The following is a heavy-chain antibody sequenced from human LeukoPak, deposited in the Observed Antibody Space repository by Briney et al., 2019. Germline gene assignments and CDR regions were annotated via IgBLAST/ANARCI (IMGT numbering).Heavy chain of an antibody. V-gene: IGHV3-23*01. J-gene: IGHJ6*04. D-gene: IGHD2-2*01. CDR3: AKTRPGPAATFYYYGLDV. Sequence: PGGSLRLSCAASGFTFSSYTMSWVRQAPGKGLEWVSVISASGGTTYYADSVKGRFTISRDNSKNTLYLQMNSLRGEDTAVYYCAKTRPGPAATFYYYGLDVWGKGTTVTVSS. CDR1: GFTFSSYT. CDR2: ISASGGTT.